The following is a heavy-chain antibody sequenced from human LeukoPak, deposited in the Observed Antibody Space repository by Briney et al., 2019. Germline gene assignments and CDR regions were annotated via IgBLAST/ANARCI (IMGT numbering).Heavy chain of an antibody. J-gene: IGHJ5*02. V-gene: IGHV3-53*01. D-gene: IGHD5-24*01. CDR2: IYTGGRT. Sequence: GGSLRLSYTDSELTVSRSYMAWVRQAPGKGLECVSVIYTGGRTFYADSVRGRLTISRDISKNTVSLQMNSLKAEDTAVYFCARVEMATSSLDLWGQGTLVIVSS. CDR1: ELTVSRSY. CDR3: ARVEMATSSLDL.